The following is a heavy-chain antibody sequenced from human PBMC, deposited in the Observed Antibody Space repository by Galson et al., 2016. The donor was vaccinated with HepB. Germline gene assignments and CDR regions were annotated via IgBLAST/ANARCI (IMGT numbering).Heavy chain of an antibody. Sequence: SLRLSCAASGFIFSSYGMNWVRQAPGKGLEWVALISNDGSNTYYAESLKGRLTISRDNSNNTMFLHMNSPRGEDTAVYYCAKDRAGAGSRGFDFWGQGTLVTVSS. CDR2: ISNDGSNT. CDR1: GFIFSSYG. CDR3: AKDRAGAGSRGFDF. J-gene: IGHJ4*02. D-gene: IGHD6-13*01. V-gene: IGHV3-30*18.